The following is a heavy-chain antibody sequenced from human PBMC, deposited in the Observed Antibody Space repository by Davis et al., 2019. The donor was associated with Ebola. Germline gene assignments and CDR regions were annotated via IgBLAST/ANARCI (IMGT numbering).Heavy chain of an antibody. J-gene: IGHJ4*02. CDR3: AKGSGLYYYDSSGYSYYFDY. CDR2: IYSSGST. D-gene: IGHD3-22*01. Sequence: GGSLRLSCAASGFTVDSNYLYWVRQAPGKGLEWVSVIYSSGSTYYADSVKGRFTISRDNSKNTLYLQMNSLRAEDTAVYYCAKGSGLYYYDSSGYSYYFDYWGQGTLVTVSS. V-gene: IGHV3-53*01. CDR1: GFTVDSNY.